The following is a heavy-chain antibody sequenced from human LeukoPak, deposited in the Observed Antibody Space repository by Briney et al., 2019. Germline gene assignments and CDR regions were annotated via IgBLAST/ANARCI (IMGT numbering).Heavy chain of an antibody. V-gene: IGHV3-74*01. CDR2: INSDGTGT. CDR3: AKGHQLSDLDY. Sequence: PGGSLRLSCAASGFKFDIYWMHWVRPAPGKGRAWVSRINSDGTGTNYADSVKGRFTISRDNAKNTLFLQMNSRRAEDTAVYYCAKGHQLSDLDYWGQGTLVTVSS. J-gene: IGHJ4*02. D-gene: IGHD2-2*01. CDR1: GFKFDIYW.